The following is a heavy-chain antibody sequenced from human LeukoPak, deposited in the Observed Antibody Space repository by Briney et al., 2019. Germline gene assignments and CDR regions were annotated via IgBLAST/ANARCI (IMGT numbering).Heavy chain of an antibody. D-gene: IGHD3-22*01. Sequence: SETLSLICTVSGGSISPFYRNWIRQPPGKGLEWIGYIYFTGGTRYSPSLNSRATISVDTSKNQLSLKLNSVTAADTAVYYCARGMIVVANTGAFDIWGEGTMVPVSS. V-gene: IGHV4-59*12. CDR3: ARGMIVVANTGAFDI. CDR1: GGSISPFY. CDR2: IYFTGGT. J-gene: IGHJ3*02.